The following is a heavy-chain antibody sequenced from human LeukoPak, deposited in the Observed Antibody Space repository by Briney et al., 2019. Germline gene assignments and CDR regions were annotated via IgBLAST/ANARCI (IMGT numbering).Heavy chain of an antibody. Sequence: SVKVSCKTSGGTFNNSAISLVRQAPGQGLEWLGGIMPLFGTAGYAQKFQGRVTITKDESTRTVYLELTSLTSDDTAVYYCARDVHGDYGSGWFDPWGQGTLVPVSS. CDR1: GGTFNNSA. D-gene: IGHD4-17*01. J-gene: IGHJ5*02. CDR2: IMPLFGTA. V-gene: IGHV1-69*05. CDR3: ARDVHGDYGSGWFDP.